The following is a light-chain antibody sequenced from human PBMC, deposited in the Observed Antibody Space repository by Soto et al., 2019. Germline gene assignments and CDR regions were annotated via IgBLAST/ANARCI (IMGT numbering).Light chain of an antibody. CDR1: QSVSSSY. CDR2: GAS. CDR3: QQHGSSLSP. V-gene: IGKV3-20*01. Sequence: EIVLTQSPGTLSLSPGERATLSCRASQSVSSSYLAWYQQKPGQAPRLLIYGASSRATGIPDRFSGSGSGTDFTLTISRLEPEDFAVYYCQQHGSSLSPFGGGTKVDIK. J-gene: IGKJ4*01.